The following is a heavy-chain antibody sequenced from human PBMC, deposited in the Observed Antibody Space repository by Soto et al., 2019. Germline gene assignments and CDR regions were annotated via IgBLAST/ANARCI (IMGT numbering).Heavy chain of an antibody. CDR2: IIPIFGTA. D-gene: IGHD6-19*01. V-gene: IGHV1-69*12. J-gene: IGHJ4*02. CDR1: GGTFSSYA. Sequence: QVQLVQSGAEVKKPGSSVKVSCKASGGTFSSYAISWVRQAPGQGLEWMGGIIPIFGTANYAQKFQGRVTXXAXEXXSTAYMELSSLRSEDTAVYYCARATVAGTYQPFDYWGQGTLVTVSS. CDR3: ARATVAGTYQPFDY.